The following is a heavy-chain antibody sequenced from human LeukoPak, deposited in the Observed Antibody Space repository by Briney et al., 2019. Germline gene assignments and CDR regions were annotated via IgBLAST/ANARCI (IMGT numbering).Heavy chain of an antibody. D-gene: IGHD1-26*01. J-gene: IGHJ5*02. CDR1: GYTFTGYY. V-gene: IGHV1-2*02. CDR3: ARPGWGSYEGNWFDP. CDR2: INPNSGGT. Sequence: ASVKVSCKASGYTFTGYYMHSVRQAPGQGLEWMGWINPNSGGTNYAQKFQGRVTMTRDTSISTAYMELSRLRSDDTAVYYCARPGWGSYEGNWFDPWGQGTLVTVSS.